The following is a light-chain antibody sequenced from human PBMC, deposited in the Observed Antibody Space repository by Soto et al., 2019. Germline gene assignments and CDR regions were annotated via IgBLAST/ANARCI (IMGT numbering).Light chain of an antibody. Sequence: QAVVTQPPSVSGAPGQRVTISCTRTSSNIGAGYDVHWYQQLPGTAPKLLIYGDINRPSGVPDRFSGSKSGSSASLAITGLQAEDEADYYCQSYDSRLTAYVFGTGTKLTVL. CDR1: SSNIGAGYD. CDR2: GDI. J-gene: IGLJ1*01. V-gene: IGLV1-40*01. CDR3: QSYDSRLTAYV.